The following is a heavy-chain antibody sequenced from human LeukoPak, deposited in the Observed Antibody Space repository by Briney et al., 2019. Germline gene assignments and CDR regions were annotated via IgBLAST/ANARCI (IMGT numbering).Heavy chain of an antibody. J-gene: IGHJ4*02. CDR2: INHSGST. D-gene: IGHD6-25*01. V-gene: IGHV4-34*01. Sequence: PSETLSLTCAVYGGSFSGHYWSWIRQPPGKGLEWIGEINHSGSTNYNPSLKSRVTISVDTSKNQFSLKLSSVTAADTAVYYCARVGGPIDYWGQGTLVTVSS. CDR1: GGSFSGHY. CDR3: ARVGGPIDY.